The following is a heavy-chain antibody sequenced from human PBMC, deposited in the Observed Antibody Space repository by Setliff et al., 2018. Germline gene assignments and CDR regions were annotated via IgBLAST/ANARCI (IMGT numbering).Heavy chain of an antibody. CDR3: ARLPGYCNGGNCYGYYTFDI. J-gene: IGHJ3*02. V-gene: IGHV4-39*01. D-gene: IGHD2-15*01. Sequence: SETLSLTCAVSGASIRNNYYWGWIRQSPGTGLEWIGSIFYHGMAYYNPSLKSRVIVSVDTSKNQFSLKLSSVTAAGTAVYYCARLPGYCNGGNCYGYYTFDIWGQGTMVTVSS. CDR1: GASIRNNYY. CDR2: IFYHGMA.